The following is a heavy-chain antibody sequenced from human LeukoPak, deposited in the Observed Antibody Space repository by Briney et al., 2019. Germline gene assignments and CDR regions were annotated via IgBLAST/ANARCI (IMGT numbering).Heavy chain of an antibody. Sequence: SETLSLTCTVSGGSISSYYWNWIRQPPGKGLEWIGYIYYSGSTNYNPSLKSRVTISVDTSKNQFSLKLSSVTAADTAVYYCARGRWSSGWFDYWGQGTLVTVPS. CDR2: IYYSGST. CDR1: GGSISSYY. V-gene: IGHV4-59*01. J-gene: IGHJ4*02. D-gene: IGHD6-19*01. CDR3: ARGRWSSGWFDY.